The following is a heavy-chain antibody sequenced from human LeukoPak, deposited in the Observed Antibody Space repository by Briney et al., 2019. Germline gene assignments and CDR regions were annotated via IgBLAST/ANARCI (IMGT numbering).Heavy chain of an antibody. CDR3: ARGRPPWRDYDILTGPPNFDY. CDR2: INHSGGT. J-gene: IGHJ4*02. CDR1: GGSFSGYY. Sequence: PSETLSLTCAVYGGSFSGYYWSWIRQPPGKGLEWIGEINHSGGTNYNPSLKSRVTISVDTSKNQFSLKLSSVTAADTAVYYCARGRPPWRDYDILTGPPNFDYWGQGTLVTVSS. D-gene: IGHD3-9*01. V-gene: IGHV4-34*01.